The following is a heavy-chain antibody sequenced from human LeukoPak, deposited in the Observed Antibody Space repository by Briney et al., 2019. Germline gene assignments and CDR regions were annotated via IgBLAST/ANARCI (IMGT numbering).Heavy chain of an antibody. V-gene: IGHV4-39*01. CDR1: GGSITSSSYY. Sequence: SETQSLTCSVSGGSITSSSYYWAWIRQPPERGLEWIGSIYYSGGTNYSPSLRSRVTISVDTSKNQFSLRLSSVTATDTAVYYCARAPFIQNDYGGIFDYWGQGTLVTVSS. CDR3: ARAPFIQNDYGGIFDY. CDR2: IYYSGGT. J-gene: IGHJ4*02. D-gene: IGHD4-23*01.